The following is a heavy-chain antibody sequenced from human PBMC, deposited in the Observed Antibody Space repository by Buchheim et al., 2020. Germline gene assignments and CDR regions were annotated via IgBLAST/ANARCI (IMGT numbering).Heavy chain of an antibody. V-gene: IGHV3-23*01. CDR2: VGRGGTP. J-gene: IGHJ4*02. CDR3: ARGSGYYFDF. Sequence: EVQLLESGGDLVQPGGSLRLSCAASAFTLSSSAMRWVRQAPGKGLEWISTVGRGGTPYYADSVKGRSPISRDNSKNTLALQMNSLRAEDTAIYYCARGSGYYFDFWGPGTL. CDR1: AFTLSSSA.